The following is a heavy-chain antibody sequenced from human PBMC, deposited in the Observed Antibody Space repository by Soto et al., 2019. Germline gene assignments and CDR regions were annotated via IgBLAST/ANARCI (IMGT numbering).Heavy chain of an antibody. D-gene: IGHD3-22*01. Sequence: PGGSVRLSCAASGFTFSSYAVSWVRQAPGKGPEWISSISGSGSTIYYADSVKGRFTISRDNSKNTLYLQMSSLRAEDTAVYYCAKVFYYYDSSGYYYFDYWGQGTLVTVSS. CDR2: ISGSGSTI. J-gene: IGHJ4*02. CDR3: AKVFYYYDSSGYYYFDY. CDR1: GFTFSSYA. V-gene: IGHV3-23*01.